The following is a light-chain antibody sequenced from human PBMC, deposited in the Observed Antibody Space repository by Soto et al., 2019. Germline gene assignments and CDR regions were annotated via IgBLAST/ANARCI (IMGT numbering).Light chain of an antibody. CDR1: QGIDGY. J-gene: IGKJ4*01. CDR2: DAS. V-gene: IGKV1-9*01. Sequence: DIQLTQSPSFLSASVGDRVTIACRASQGIDGYLAWYQQKPGRAPKLLIYDASTLQSGVPSRCSGSGSGTEFTRTISSLQPEDLATDYCQQRNGFPLTFGGGTHVEIK. CDR3: QQRNGFPLT.